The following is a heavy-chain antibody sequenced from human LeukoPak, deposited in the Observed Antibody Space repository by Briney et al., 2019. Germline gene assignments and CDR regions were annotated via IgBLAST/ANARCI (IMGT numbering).Heavy chain of an antibody. D-gene: IGHD4-17*01. CDR2: VYNSGST. Sequence: SETLSLTCTVSGGSFSSYSWSWIRQPPGKGLEWIGYVYNSGSTTYNPSLKSRVTISVDTSKNQFSLKLSSVTAADTAVYYCAREGGTVPDYWGQGTLVTVSS. CDR3: AREGGTVPDY. J-gene: IGHJ4*02. V-gene: IGHV4-4*08. CDR1: GGSFSSYS.